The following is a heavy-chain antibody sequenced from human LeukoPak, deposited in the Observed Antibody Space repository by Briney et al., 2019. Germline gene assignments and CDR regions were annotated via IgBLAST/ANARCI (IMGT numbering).Heavy chain of an antibody. V-gene: IGHV4-39*01. J-gene: IGHJ5*02. D-gene: IGHD5-18*01. Sequence: PSETLSLXCTVSGGSISSSSYYWGWIRQPPGKGLEWIGSLYHSGSTFYNPSLKSRVTISVDTSKNQFSLKLSSVTAADTAVYYCARGRMQLWLGLNWFDPWGQGTLVTVSS. CDR1: GGSISSSSYY. CDR3: ARGRMQLWLGLNWFDP. CDR2: LYHSGST.